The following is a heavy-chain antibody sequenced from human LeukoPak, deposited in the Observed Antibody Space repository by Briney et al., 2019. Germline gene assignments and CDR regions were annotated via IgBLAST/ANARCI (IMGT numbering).Heavy chain of an antibody. CDR3: AREIFRGVAPEY. V-gene: IGHV3-30*04. CDR1: GLTFSNYA. CDR2: ISSNGKNK. D-gene: IGHD3-10*01. Sequence: GGSLRLSCAASGLTFSNYAMYWVRQAPAQGLEWVALISSNGKNKYYTDSAKGRFTISRDTSKNTLDLEMSSRRVDDTVVYYWAREIFRGVAPEYWGQGTLVTVST. J-gene: IGHJ4*02.